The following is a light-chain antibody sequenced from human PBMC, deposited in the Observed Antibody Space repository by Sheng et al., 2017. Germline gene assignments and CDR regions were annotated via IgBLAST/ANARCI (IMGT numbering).Light chain of an antibody. V-gene: IGKV3-11*01. CDR1: QNVNSDY. CDR2: DAS. Sequence: EIVLTQSPGTLSLSPGNRATLSCRASQNVNSDYLAWYQQRPGQPPRLLIYDASTRATGIPARFSGSGSGTDFTLTISSLEPEDFAVYYCQQRSSWPMAFGGGTKVEIK. J-gene: IGKJ4*01. CDR3: QQRSSWPMA.